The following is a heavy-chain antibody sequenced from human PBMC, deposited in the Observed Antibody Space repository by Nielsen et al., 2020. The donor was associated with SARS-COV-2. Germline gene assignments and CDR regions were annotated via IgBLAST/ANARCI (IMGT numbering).Heavy chain of an antibody. Sequence: GGSLRLSCAASGFTVSSNYMSWIRQAPGKGLEWVSYISSSGSTIYYADSVKGRFTISRDNAKNSLYLQMNSLHQGPIGLPPGTLLQEHLWG. V-gene: IGHV3-11*01. CDR2: ISSSGSTI. J-gene: IGHJ6*01. CDR3: TLLQEHL. CDR1: GFTVSSNY.